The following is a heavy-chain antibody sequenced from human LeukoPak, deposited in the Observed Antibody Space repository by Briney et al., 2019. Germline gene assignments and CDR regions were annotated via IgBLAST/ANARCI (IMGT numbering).Heavy chain of an antibody. CDR3: ARSSSVETGY. CDR1: GYTFTSYY. D-gene: IGHD6-19*01. J-gene: IGHJ4*02. Sequence: RASVRVSRKASGYTFTSYYMHWVRQAPGQGLEWMGIINPSGGSTSYAQKFQGRVTMTRDTSTSTVYMELSSLRSEDTAVYYCARSSSVETGYWGQGTLVTVPS. CDR2: INPSGGST. V-gene: IGHV1-46*01.